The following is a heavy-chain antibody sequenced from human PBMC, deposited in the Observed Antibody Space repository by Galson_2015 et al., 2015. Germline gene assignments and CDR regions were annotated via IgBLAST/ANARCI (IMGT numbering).Heavy chain of an antibody. CDR1: GYTFTSYG. D-gene: IGHD3-3*01. V-gene: IGHV1-18*04. CDR2: ISAYNGNT. CDR3: ARTRVEGGYYDFWSGSRRGGTYGMDV. Sequence: SVKVSCKASGYTFTSYGISWVRQAPGQGLEWMGWISAYNGNTNYAQKLQGRVTMTTDTSTSTAYMELRSLRSDDTAVYYCARTRVEGGYYDFWSGSRRGGTYGMDVWGQGTTVTVSS. J-gene: IGHJ6*02.